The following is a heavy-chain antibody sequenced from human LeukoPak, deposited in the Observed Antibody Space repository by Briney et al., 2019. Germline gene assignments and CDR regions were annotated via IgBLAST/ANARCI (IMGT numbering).Heavy chain of an antibody. CDR2: INHSGST. CDR3: AREGFCTNGVCLPAPSGFWFDP. V-gene: IGHV4-34*01. J-gene: IGHJ5*02. Sequence: SETLSLTCAVYGGSFGGYYLSWIRQPPGKGLEWIGAINHSGSTNYNPSLKSRVTISVDTSNNQFSLKLSSVTAADTAVYYCAREGFCTNGVCLPAPSGFWFDPWGQGTLVTVSS. CDR1: GGSFGGYY. D-gene: IGHD2-8*01.